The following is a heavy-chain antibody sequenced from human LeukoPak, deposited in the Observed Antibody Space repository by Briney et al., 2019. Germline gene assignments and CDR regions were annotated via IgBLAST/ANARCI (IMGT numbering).Heavy chain of an antibody. CDR3: ARGLWFGEANWFDP. Sequence: ASVKVSCKASGYTFTSYDINWVRQATGQGLEWMGWMNPNSGNTGYAQKFQGRVTMTRNTSISTAYMELSSLRSEDTAVYYCARGLWFGEANWFDPWGQGTLVAVSS. V-gene: IGHV1-8*01. D-gene: IGHD3-10*01. J-gene: IGHJ5*02. CDR1: GYTFTSYD. CDR2: MNPNSGNT.